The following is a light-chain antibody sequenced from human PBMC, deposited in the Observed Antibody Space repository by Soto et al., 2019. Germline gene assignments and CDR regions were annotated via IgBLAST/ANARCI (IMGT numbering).Light chain of an antibody. V-gene: IGKV1-5*03. J-gene: IGKJ1*01. CDR1: QSISSW. Sequence: IQMTQSPSTLSASVGGRVTITCRASQSISSWLAWYQQKPGKAPKLLIYKASSLESGVPSRFSGSGSGTEFTLTISSLQPDDFATYYCQQYNSHSWTFGQGTKVDIK. CDR2: KAS. CDR3: QQYNSHSWT.